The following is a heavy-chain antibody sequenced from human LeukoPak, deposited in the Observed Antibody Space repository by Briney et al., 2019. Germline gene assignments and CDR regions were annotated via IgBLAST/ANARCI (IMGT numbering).Heavy chain of an antibody. CDR1: GFTFSSYG. Sequence: GGTLRLSCAASGFTFSSYGMSWVRQAPGKGLEWVSSITSSSSYTFYADSVKGRFTISRDNAKNSLYLQMNSLRAEDTALYYCAKDMRDYYYYYYMDVWGKGTTVTISS. CDR3: AKDMRDYYYYYYMDV. CDR2: ITSSSSYT. V-gene: IGHV3-21*04. J-gene: IGHJ6*03. D-gene: IGHD3-16*01.